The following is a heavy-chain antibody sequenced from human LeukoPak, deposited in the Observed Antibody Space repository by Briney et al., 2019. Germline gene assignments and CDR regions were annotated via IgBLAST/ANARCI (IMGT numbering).Heavy chain of an antibody. CDR3: ARDPFTTYSGYDSGWFDP. CDR1: GYTFTSYY. V-gene: IGHV1-46*01. D-gene: IGHD5-12*01. J-gene: IGHJ5*02. CDR2: INPSGGST. Sequence: GASVKVSCKASGYTFTSYYMHWVRQAPGQGLEWMGIINPSGGSTSYAQKFQGRVTMTRDMSTSTVYMELSSLRSEDTAVYYCARDPFTTYSGYDSGWFDPWGQGTLVTVSS.